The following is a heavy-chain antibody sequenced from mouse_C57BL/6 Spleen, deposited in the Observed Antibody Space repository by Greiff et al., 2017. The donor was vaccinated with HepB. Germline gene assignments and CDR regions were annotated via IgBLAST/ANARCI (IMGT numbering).Heavy chain of an antibody. D-gene: IGHD1-1*01. V-gene: IGHV1-74*01. CDR3: AIGYGSSWGAMDY. CDR1: GFNIKNTY. Sequence: QVQLQQSVAELVRPGASVKLSCTASGFNIKNTYMHWVKQRPGQGLEWIGRIHPSDSDTNYNQKFKGKATLTVDKSSSTAYMQLSSLTSEDSAVYYCAIGYGSSWGAMDYWGQGTSVTVSS. J-gene: IGHJ4*01. CDR2: IHPSDSDT.